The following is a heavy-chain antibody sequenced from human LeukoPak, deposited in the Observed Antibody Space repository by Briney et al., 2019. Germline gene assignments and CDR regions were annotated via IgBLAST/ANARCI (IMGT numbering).Heavy chain of an antibody. J-gene: IGHJ4*02. CDR2: IEQDGSEK. D-gene: IGHD3-22*01. CDR1: GFTFSSYW. Sequence: GGSLRLSCAASGFTFSSYWMSWVRQAPGKGLEWVANIEQDGSEKYYVDSVKGRFTISRDNAKNSLYLQMDSLRAEDTAVYYCARGRKIVVVMGGFFDYWGQGTLVTVSS. V-gene: IGHV3-7*03. CDR3: ARGRKIVVVMGGFFDY.